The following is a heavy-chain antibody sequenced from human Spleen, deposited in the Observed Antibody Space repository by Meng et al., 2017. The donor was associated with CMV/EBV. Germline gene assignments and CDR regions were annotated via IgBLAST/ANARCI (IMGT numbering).Heavy chain of an antibody. J-gene: IGHJ6*02. CDR1: GFTFTSSA. D-gene: IGHD3-3*01. CDR3: AREGARSITIFGVVIPYGMDV. Sequence: SVKVSCKASGFTFTSSAVQWVRQARGQRLEWIGWIVVGSGNTNYAQKFQERVTITKDMSTSTAYMELSSLRSEDTAVYYCAREGARSITIFGVVIPYGMDVWGQGTTVTVSS. V-gene: IGHV1-58*01. CDR2: IVVGSGNT.